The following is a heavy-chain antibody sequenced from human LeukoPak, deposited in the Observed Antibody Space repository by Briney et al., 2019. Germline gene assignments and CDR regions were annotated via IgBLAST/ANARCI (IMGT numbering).Heavy chain of an antibody. Sequence: GGSLRLSCAASGFTFSSYSMNWVRQAPGKGLEWVSSISSSSSYIYYADSVKGRFTISRDNAKNSLYLRMNSLRAEDTAVYYCARAGTGDYGGNSYYFDYWGQGTLVTVSS. CDR1: GFTFSSYS. CDR2: ISSSSSYI. V-gene: IGHV3-21*01. D-gene: IGHD4-23*01. CDR3: ARAGTGDYGGNSYYFDY. J-gene: IGHJ4*02.